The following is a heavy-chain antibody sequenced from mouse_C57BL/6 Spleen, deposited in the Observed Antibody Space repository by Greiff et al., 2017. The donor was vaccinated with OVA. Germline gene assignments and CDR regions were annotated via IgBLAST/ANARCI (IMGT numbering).Heavy chain of an antibody. V-gene: IGHV5-17*01. CDR3: ARDYGRSFGYFDV. CDR1: GFTFSDYG. Sequence: DVKLVESGGGLVKPGGSLKLSCAASGFTFSDYGMHWVRQAPEKGLEWVAYISSGSSTIYYADTVKGRFTISRDNAKNTLFLQMTSLRSEDTAMYYCARDYGRSFGYFDVWGTGTTVTVSS. D-gene: IGHD1-1*01. J-gene: IGHJ1*03. CDR2: ISSGSSTI.